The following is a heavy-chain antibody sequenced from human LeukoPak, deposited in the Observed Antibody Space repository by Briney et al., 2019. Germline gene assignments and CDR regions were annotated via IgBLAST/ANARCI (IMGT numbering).Heavy chain of an antibody. CDR2: IKSKTDGGTT. V-gene: IGHV3-15*07. D-gene: IGHD3-22*01. CDR3: TTYYYDSSGYYYVPRYFDY. J-gene: IGHJ4*02. CDR1: GFTFSNAW. Sequence: GGSLRLSCAASGFTFSNAWMNWVRQAPGKGLEWVGRIKSKTDGGTTDYAAPVKGRFTISRDDSKNTLYLQMNSLKTEDTAVYYCTTYYYDSSGYYYVPRYFDYWGQGTLATVSS.